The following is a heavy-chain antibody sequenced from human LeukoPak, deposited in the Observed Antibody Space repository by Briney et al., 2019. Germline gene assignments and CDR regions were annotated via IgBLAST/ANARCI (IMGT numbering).Heavy chain of an antibody. J-gene: IGHJ3*02. CDR2: ISTYNGNT. CDR3: ARDGRCSGGSCYSEAFDI. CDR1: GYTXTSYG. V-gene: IGHV1-18*01. D-gene: IGHD2-15*01. Sequence: ASVKVSCKASGYTXTSYGISWVRQAPGQGLEWMGWISTYNGNTNYAQKLQGRVTMTTHTSTTTAYMELRSLRSDDTAVYYCARDGRCSGGSCYSEAFDIWGQGTMVTVSS.